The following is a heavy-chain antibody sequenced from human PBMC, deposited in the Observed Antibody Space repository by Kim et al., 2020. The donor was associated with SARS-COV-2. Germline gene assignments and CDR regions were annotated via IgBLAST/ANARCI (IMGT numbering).Heavy chain of an antibody. V-gene: IGHV3-33*01. Sequence: GGSLRLSCAASGFTFSSYGMHWVRQAPKKKKKKKKVIWYDGSNKYYADSVKGRFTISRDNSKNTLYLQMNSLRAEDTAVYYCARAQSGWSSSVFDYWGQGTLVTVSS. CDR3: ARAQSGWSSSVFDY. J-gene: IGHJ4*02. CDR2: IWYDGSNK. CDR1: GFTFSSYG. D-gene: IGHD3-3*01.